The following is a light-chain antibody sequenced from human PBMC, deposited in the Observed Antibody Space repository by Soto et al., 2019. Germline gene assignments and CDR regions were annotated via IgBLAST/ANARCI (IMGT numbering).Light chain of an antibody. CDR3: TAWDGSLDGRV. Sequence: QSVLTQPPSASGTPGHRVTISCSGSGSNIGTNTVNWYQQLPGTAPKLLIYRTDQRPAGIPDRFSGSKSGTSASLDISGLQSDDEADYYCTAWDGSLDGRVFGGGTKVTVL. V-gene: IGLV1-44*01. J-gene: IGLJ3*02. CDR2: RTD. CDR1: GSNIGTNT.